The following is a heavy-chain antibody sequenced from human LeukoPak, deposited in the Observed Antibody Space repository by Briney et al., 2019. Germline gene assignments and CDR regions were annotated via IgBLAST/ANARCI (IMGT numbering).Heavy chain of an antibody. CDR2: ISTSGSTI. V-gene: IGHV3-48*04. Sequence: PGGPLRLSCAASGFSFSASAMHWVRQAPGKGLECVSYISTSGSTIYYADSVKGRFTISRDNAKNSLYLQMNNLRAEDTAMYYCARDERSDYWGQGTLVTVSS. CDR3: ARDERSDY. CDR1: GFSFSASA. J-gene: IGHJ4*02.